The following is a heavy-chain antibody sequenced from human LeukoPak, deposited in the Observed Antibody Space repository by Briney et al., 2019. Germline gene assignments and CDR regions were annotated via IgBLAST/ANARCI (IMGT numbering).Heavy chain of an antibody. J-gene: IGHJ4*02. Sequence: ASVKVSCKASGYTFTSYYMHWVRQAPGQGLEWMGIINPSGGSTSYAQKFQGRVTMTRDTSTSTVYMELSSLRSEDTAVYYCAREKGRGLRDIVVVPAARFYFDFWGQGTLVTVSS. CDR3: AREKGRGLRDIVVVPAARFYFDF. D-gene: IGHD2-2*01. CDR2: INPSGGST. CDR1: GYTFTSYY. V-gene: IGHV1-46*01.